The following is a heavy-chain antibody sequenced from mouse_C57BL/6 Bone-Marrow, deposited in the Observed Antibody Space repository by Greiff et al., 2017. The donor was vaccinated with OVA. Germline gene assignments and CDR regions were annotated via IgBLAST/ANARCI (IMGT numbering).Heavy chain of an antibody. CDR2: IDPANGNT. J-gene: IGHJ4*01. V-gene: IGHV14-3*01. Sequence: EVKLVESVAELVRPGASVKLSCTASGFNIKNTYMHWVKQRPEQGLEWIGRIDPANGNTKYAPKFQGKATITADTSSNTAYLQLSSLTSEDTAIYYCASPYYYGSSYYYAMDYWGQGTSVTVSS. D-gene: IGHD1-1*01. CDR1: GFNIKNTY. CDR3: ASPYYYGSSYYYAMDY.